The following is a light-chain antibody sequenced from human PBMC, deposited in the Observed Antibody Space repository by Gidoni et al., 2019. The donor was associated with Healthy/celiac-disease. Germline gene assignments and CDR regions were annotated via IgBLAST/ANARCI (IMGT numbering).Light chain of an antibody. Sequence: SYELTQPPSAPVSPGQTARITCSGDALPKQYAYWYQQKPGQAPVLVIYKDSERPSGIPERFSGSVSGTTVTLTISGVQAEDEADYYCQSADSSGTYVFGTGTKVTVL. CDR1: ALPKQY. CDR2: KDS. V-gene: IGLV3-25*02. J-gene: IGLJ1*01. CDR3: QSADSSGTYV.